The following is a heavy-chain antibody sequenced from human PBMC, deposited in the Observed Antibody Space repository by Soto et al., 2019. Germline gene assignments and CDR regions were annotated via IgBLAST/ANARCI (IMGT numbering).Heavy chain of an antibody. V-gene: IGHV3-33*01. CDR2: IWNDGNGY. CDR1: GFNSNNYG. CDR3: ARRQISPPTRGAASARGGMDV. D-gene: IGHD6-13*01. J-gene: IGHJ6*02. Sequence: QVQLVESGGGVVQPGRSLRLSCAASGFNSNNYGMHWVRQAPGKGLEWVAVIWNDGNGYYYANSVKGRFTISRDNSKNTLYLQMSTLRAEDTAVYYCARRQISPPTRGAASARGGMDVWGLGTTVTVSS.